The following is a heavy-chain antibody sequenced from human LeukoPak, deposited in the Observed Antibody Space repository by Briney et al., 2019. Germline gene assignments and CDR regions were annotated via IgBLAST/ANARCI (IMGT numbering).Heavy chain of an antibody. J-gene: IGHJ5*02. CDR1: GGSISSYY. Sequence: SETLSLTCTVSGGSISSYYWSWIRQPPGKGLEWIGYIYYSGNTRYNPSLKSRVTISVDTSKNQFSLKLSSVTAADTAVYYCARVGGSSSLGPHNWFDPWGQGTLVTVSS. D-gene: IGHD6-6*01. V-gene: IGHV4-59*01. CDR3: ARVGGSSSLGPHNWFDP. CDR2: IYYSGNT.